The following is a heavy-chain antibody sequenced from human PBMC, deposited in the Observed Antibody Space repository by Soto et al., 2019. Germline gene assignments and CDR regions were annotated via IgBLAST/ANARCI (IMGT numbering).Heavy chain of an antibody. CDR2: ISYDGSNK. J-gene: IGHJ4*02. Sequence: GGSLRLSCAASGFTFSSYGMHWVRQAPGKGLEWVAVISYDGSNKYYADSVKGRFTISRDNSKNTLYLQMNSLRAEDTAVYYCAKWAAYMTTVTTGDYWGQGTLVTVSS. V-gene: IGHV3-30*18. CDR1: GFTFSSYG. CDR3: AKWAAYMTTVTTGDY. D-gene: IGHD4-17*01.